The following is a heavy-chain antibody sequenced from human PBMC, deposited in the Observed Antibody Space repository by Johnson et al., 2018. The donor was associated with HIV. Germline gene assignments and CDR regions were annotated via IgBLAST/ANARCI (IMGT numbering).Heavy chain of an antibody. Sequence: MQLVESGGGLVQPGGSLRLSCTASGLTVSSNYMSWVRQAPGKGLEWVSVIYSGGNTYYTDSVKGRFTISRDNSDNTMYLQMNSRRDEDTAGYYCARAPHDAFDVWGQVTMVTVSA. CDR2: IYSGGNT. CDR3: ARAPHDAFDV. V-gene: IGHV3-53*01. J-gene: IGHJ3*01. CDR1: GLTVSSNY.